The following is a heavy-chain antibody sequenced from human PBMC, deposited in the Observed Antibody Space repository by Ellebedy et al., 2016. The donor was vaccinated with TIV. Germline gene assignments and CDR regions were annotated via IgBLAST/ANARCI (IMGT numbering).Heavy chain of an antibody. J-gene: IGHJ4*02. CDR2: ISPGDSDT. CDR1: GYSFTNYW. D-gene: IGHD3-22*01. V-gene: IGHV5-51*01. Sequence: GESLKISCRVSGYSFTNYWIDWVRQMPGKGLEWMGIISPGDSDTTYSPSFQGQVTISADKSISTVYLQWSSLKASDTAIYYCARQRYYDSSGYSDYWGQGTLVTVSS. CDR3: ARQRYYDSSGYSDY.